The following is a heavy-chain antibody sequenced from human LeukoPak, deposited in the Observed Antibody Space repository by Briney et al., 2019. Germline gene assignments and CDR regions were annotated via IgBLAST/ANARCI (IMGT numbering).Heavy chain of an antibody. Sequence: GASVKVSRKVSGASLSETSIHWVRQAPGQWLEWMGGFDPEDGESIFAQSFQGRFSMTEDTSTDTAYMELRSLRLQDTAVYYCATADKWEPLDYWGQGTLVTVSS. CDR2: FDPEDGES. D-gene: IGHD1-26*01. V-gene: IGHV1-24*01. CDR1: GASLSETS. CDR3: ATADKWEPLDY. J-gene: IGHJ4*02.